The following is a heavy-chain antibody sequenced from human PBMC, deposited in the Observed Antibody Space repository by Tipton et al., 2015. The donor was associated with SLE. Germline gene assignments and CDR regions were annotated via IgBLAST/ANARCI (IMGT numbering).Heavy chain of an antibody. CDR1: GFTFSSYA. CDR3: AKDQSQWLESGSDY. CDR2: ISGSGDVT. Sequence: VQLVQSGGGLVQPGGSLRLSCAASGFTFSSYAMNCVRQAPGKGLEWVSAISGSGDVTYYADSVQGRFTMSRDRSKKAVYLQMNSLRAEDTAVYFCAKDQSQWLESGSDYWGQGTLVTVSS. D-gene: IGHD6-19*01. V-gene: IGHV3-23*04. J-gene: IGHJ4*02.